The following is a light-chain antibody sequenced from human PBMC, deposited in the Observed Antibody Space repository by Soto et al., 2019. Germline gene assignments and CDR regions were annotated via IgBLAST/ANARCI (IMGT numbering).Light chain of an antibody. CDR1: SSNIGAGYD. Sequence: QSVLTQPPSVSGAPGQRVTISCTGSSSNIGAGYDVHWYQQLPGTAPKLLIYGNSNRPSGVPDRFSGSKSGTSASLAITGLQAEDEAGYYCQSYDSSLSALVFGGGTKLTVL. V-gene: IGLV1-40*01. CDR3: QSYDSSLSALV. CDR2: GNS. J-gene: IGLJ2*01.